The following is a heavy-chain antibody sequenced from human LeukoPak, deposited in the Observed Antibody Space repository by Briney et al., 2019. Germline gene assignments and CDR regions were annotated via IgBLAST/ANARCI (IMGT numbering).Heavy chain of an antibody. Sequence: PSETLSLTCAVYGGSFSGYYWSWIRRPPGKGLEWIGEINHSGSTNYNPSLKSRVTISVDTSKNQFSLKLSSVTAADTAVYYCARYAYSSGWYYFDYWGQGTLVTVSS. D-gene: IGHD6-19*01. J-gene: IGHJ4*02. V-gene: IGHV4-34*01. CDR3: ARYAYSSGWYYFDY. CDR2: INHSGST. CDR1: GGSFSGYY.